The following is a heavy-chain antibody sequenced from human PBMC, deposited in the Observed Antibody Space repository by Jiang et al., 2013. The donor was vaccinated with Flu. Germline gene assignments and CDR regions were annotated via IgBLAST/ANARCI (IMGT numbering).Heavy chain of an antibody. D-gene: IGHD4-17*01. V-gene: IGHV3-30*18. Sequence: FTFSSYGMHWVRQAPGKGLGWVAVISYDGSNKYYADSVKGRFTISRDNSKNTLYLQMNSLRAEDTAVYYCAKADYGDGGFDPWGQGTLVTVSS. CDR1: FTFSSYG. CDR3: AKADYGDGGFDP. CDR2: ISYDGSNK. J-gene: IGHJ5*02.